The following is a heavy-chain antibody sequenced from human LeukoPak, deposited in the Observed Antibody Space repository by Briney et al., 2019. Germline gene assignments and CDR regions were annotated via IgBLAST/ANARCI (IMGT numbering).Heavy chain of an antibody. D-gene: IGHD1-26*01. CDR1: GFTFSTYW. V-gene: IGHV3-74*01. J-gene: IGHJ4*02. CDR3: ARDGSWDH. CDR2: INSDGSIT. Sequence: GGSLRLSCAASGFTFSTYWMHWVRQAPGKGLVWISRINSDGSITTYADSVKGRFTISRDNAKKTVYLQMNSLRAEDTAVYYCARDGSWDHWGQGTLVTVSS.